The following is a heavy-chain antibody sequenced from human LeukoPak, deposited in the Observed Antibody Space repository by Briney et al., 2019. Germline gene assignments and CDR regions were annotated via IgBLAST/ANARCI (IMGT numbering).Heavy chain of an antibody. Sequence: GASVTVSCKVSGYTLTELSMHWVRQAPGKGLEWMGGFDPEDGETIYAQKFQGRVTMTEDTSTDTAYMELSSLRSEDTAVYYCATNRDYCGGDCYYDYWGQGTLVTVSS. CDR2: FDPEDGET. J-gene: IGHJ4*02. D-gene: IGHD2-21*02. CDR3: ATNRDYCGGDCYYDY. V-gene: IGHV1-24*01. CDR1: GYTLTELS.